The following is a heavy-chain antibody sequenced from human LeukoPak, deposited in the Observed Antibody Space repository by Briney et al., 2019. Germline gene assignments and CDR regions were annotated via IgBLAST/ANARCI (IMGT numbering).Heavy chain of an antibody. CDR2: INPNSGGT. Sequence: ASVKVSCKASGYTFTGYYMHWVRQAPGQGLEWIGWINPNSGGTNYAQKFQGRVTMTRDTSISTAYMELSRLRSDDTAVYYCARYGVFDFWSGLDYWGQGTLVTVSS. V-gene: IGHV1-2*02. D-gene: IGHD3-3*01. CDR1: GYTFTGYY. CDR3: ARYGVFDFWSGLDY. J-gene: IGHJ4*02.